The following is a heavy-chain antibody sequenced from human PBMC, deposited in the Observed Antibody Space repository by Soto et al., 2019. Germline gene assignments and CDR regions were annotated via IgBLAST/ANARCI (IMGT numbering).Heavy chain of an antibody. CDR3: ARYDPQLGYFDY. CDR2: IYSGGST. CDR1: GFTVSSNY. Sequence: GGSLRLSCAASGFTVSSNYMSWVRQAPGKGLEWVSVIYSGGSTYYADSVKGRFTISRDNSKNTLYLQMNSLRAEDTAVYYCARYDPQLGYFDYWGQGTLVTVSS. D-gene: IGHD3-3*01. J-gene: IGHJ4*02. V-gene: IGHV3-66*01.